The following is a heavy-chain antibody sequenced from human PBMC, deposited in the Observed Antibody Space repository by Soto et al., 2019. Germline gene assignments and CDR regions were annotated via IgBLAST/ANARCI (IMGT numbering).Heavy chain of an antibody. CDR3: ARDNSAANGVLDH. CDR1: GYTFTNYY. CDR2: INPSARSA. J-gene: IGHJ4*02. D-gene: IGHD1-1*01. Sequence: GASVEVSCKASGYTFTNYYLHWVRQAPGQGLEWVGMINPSARSASYAQKLRGRLTMDRDTSTTTVYMELSRLTFEDTAVYFCARDNSAANGVLDHWGQGTLVTVSS. V-gene: IGHV1-46*04.